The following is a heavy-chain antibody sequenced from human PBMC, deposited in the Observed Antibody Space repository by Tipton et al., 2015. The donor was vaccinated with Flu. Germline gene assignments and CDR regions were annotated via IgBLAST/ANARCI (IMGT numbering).Heavy chain of an antibody. Sequence: SLRLSCAASGFTFSTFWMHWVRQALGKGLEWVANINQDGSEKYYVDSVKGRFTISRDNAKNSVFLQMNSLRVEDTAVYYCVRAMDVWGKGATVTVSS. V-gene: IGHV3-7*04. J-gene: IGHJ6*03. CDR1: GFTFSTFW. CDR3: VRAMDV. CDR2: INQDGSEK.